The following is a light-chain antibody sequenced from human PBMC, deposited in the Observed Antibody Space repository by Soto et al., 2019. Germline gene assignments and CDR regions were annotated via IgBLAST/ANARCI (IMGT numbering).Light chain of an antibody. J-gene: IGKJ4*01. Sequence: ELVMTQSPDTISVFSGGVAKLSRRASEGVTNNLAWYQRKPGQAPRLFIYGASTRATDVPVRFSGRGSGTEFTLTISSTQPEDSAVYYCKQYSQWPLTCGGGTKGDLK. V-gene: IGKV3-15*01. CDR3: KQYSQWPLT. CDR2: GAS. CDR1: EGVTNN.